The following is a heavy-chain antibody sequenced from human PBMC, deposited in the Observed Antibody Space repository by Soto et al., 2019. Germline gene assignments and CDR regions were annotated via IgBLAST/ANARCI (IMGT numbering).Heavy chain of an antibody. CDR3: PHRVLRAVFGLVTTTAIYFDF. V-gene: IGHV2-5*02. Sequence: QITLNESGPTVVKPTETLTLTCTFSGFSLTTSGVGVGWVRQSPGKAPEWLAFIYWDDDKRYSTSLKSRLTITKDTSKKQVVLTMANVDPADTATYYCPHRVLRAVFGLVTTTAIYFDFWGQGTPVVVSS. CDR2: IYWDDDK. CDR1: GFSLTTSGVG. J-gene: IGHJ4*02. D-gene: IGHD3-3*01.